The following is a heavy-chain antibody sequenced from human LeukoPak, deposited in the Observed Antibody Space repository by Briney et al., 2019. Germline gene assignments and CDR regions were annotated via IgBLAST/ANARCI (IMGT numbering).Heavy chain of an antibody. J-gene: IGHJ3*02. CDR1: GYTFTSYA. CDR2: ISAYNGYT. D-gene: IGHD4-17*01. CDR3: ARTGYCYYCDYGAFDI. Sequence: ASVKVSCKASGYTFTSYAISWVRQAPGQGLEWMGWISAYNGYTNYAQNLQGRVTMTTDTSTSTAYMELTSLRSDDTAVYYCARTGYCYYCDYGAFDIWGQGTMVTVSS. V-gene: IGHV1-18*01.